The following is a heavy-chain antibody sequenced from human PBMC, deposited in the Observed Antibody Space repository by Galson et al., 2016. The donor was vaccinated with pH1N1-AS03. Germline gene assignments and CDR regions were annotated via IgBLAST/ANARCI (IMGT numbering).Heavy chain of an antibody. CDR1: GYSFNSYW. D-gene: IGHD3-9*01. Sequence: VKKPGESLKISCKGSGYSFNSYWIGWVRQMSGKDLEWMGMIFPGDSDTRYSPSFQGQVTISADSRTAYLQWSSLKASDTAMYYCVRQFDVLTGFFDYWGQGALVTVSS. CDR3: VRQFDVLTGFFDY. V-gene: IGHV5-51*01. J-gene: IGHJ4*02. CDR2: IFPGDSDT.